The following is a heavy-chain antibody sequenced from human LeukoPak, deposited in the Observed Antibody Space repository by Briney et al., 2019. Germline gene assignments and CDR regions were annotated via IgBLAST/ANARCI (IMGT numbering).Heavy chain of an antibody. Sequence: PSETLSLTCTVSGDSLSSSYYYWGWIRQPPGKGLEWIGSIYYTGSTYYNPSLRSRVSISVDTSNNQFSLKLSSVTAADTAVYYCASSVSGSQAFQHWGQGTLVAVSS. V-gene: IGHV4-39*01. D-gene: IGHD1-26*01. CDR1: GDSLSSSYYY. CDR3: ASSVSGSQAFQH. J-gene: IGHJ1*01. CDR2: IYYTGST.